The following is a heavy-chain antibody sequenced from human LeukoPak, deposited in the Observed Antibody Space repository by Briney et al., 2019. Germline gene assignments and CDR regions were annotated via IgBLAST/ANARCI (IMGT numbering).Heavy chain of an antibody. CDR2: ISYHGDIT. CDR1: GFTFSSYA. CDR3: ARDSTYYYESGSSGPHYFDF. Sequence: GRSLRLSCAASGFTFSSYAMHWVRQAPGKGLEWVALISYHGDITYYADSVKGRFTLSRDNSKTTLFLQMNSLRAEDTAVYYCARDSTYYYESGSSGPHYFDFWGQGTLVTVSS. J-gene: IGHJ4*02. D-gene: IGHD3-10*01. V-gene: IGHV3-30*01.